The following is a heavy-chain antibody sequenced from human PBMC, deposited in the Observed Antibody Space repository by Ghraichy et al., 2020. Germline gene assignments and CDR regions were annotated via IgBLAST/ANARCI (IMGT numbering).Heavy chain of an antibody. D-gene: IGHD2/OR15-2a*01. CDR2: ISGSGAST. J-gene: IGHJ4*02. Sequence: GGSLRLSCAASGFTFSTFAMNWVRQAPGNGLEWVSIISGSGASTNYADSVKGQFTISRDNSNNMLYLQMNSLTAEDTALYYCAKGKGAYCDNGCYSRVTDYWGQGTLVTVSS. V-gene: IGHV3-23*01. CDR3: AKGKGAYCDNGCYSRVTDY. CDR1: GFTFSTFA.